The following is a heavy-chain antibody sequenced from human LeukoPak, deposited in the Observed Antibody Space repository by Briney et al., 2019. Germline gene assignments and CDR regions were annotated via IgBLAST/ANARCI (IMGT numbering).Heavy chain of an antibody. CDR2: ISPSGGST. CDR3: AGDSSSSSFDY. Sequence: ASVKVSCKASGYTFTTYYVHWVRQAPGQGLEWMGIISPSGGSTTYAQNSQGRVTMTRDTSTSTVYMELSSLRSEDTAVYYCAGDSSSSSFDYWGQGTLVTVSS. CDR1: GYTFTTYY. D-gene: IGHD6-6*01. J-gene: IGHJ4*02. V-gene: IGHV1-46*01.